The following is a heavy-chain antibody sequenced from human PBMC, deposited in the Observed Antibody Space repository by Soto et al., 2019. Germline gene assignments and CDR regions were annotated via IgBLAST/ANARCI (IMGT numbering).Heavy chain of an antibody. CDR1: GYSFTSYW. CDR3: ARSTEYYSSSWYFRMDV. CDR2: IYPGDSDT. J-gene: IGHJ6*02. Sequence: GESLKISCKGSGYSFTSYWIGWVRQMPGKGLEWMGIIYPGDSDTRYSPSFQGQVTISADKSISTAYLQWSSLKASDTVMYYCARSTEYYSSSWYFRMDVWGQGTTVTVSS. D-gene: IGHD6-13*01. V-gene: IGHV5-51*01.